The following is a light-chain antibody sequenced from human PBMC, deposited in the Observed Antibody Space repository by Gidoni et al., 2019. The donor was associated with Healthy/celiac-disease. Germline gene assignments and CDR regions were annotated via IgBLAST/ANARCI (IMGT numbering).Light chain of an antibody. J-gene: IGKJ1*01. Sequence: EIVFTQSPGTLSLSPAERATLSCRARQSVSSSYLAGYQQKPGQAPRPLIYGASSRATGIPDRFSGSGSGTDFTLTISRLEPEDFAVYYWQQYGSSPGTFGQGTKVEIK. CDR3: QQYGSSPGT. CDR2: GAS. V-gene: IGKV3-20*01. CDR1: QSVSSSY.